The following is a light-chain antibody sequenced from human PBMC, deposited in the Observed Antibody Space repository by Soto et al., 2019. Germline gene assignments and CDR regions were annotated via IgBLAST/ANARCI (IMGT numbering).Light chain of an antibody. Sequence: IVFTQSPATPSFSPGERDTLSCTASQHVTTTYIAWYQQEFGQAPRLLIYGASTRATGTPDRFTGGGFGTGFTLTISRVEPEDFAVYYCQQYDSSFTFGGGTKVDIK. CDR1: QHVTTTY. J-gene: IGKJ4*01. V-gene: IGKV3-20*01. CDR3: QQYDSSFT. CDR2: GAS.